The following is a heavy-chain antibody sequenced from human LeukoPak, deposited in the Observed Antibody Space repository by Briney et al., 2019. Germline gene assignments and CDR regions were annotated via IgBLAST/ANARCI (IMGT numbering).Heavy chain of an antibody. CDR1: GGSFSGYY. D-gene: IGHD6-19*01. J-gene: IGHJ4*02. V-gene: IGHV4-34*01. CDR3: ARGTDKQWLVRAVYYFDY. Sequence: SETLSLTCAVYGGSFSGYYWSWLRQPPGKGLEWIGEINHSGSTNYNPSLKSRVTISVDTSKNQFSLKLSSVTAADTAVYYCARGTDKQWLVRAVYYFDYWGQGTLVTVSS. CDR2: INHSGST.